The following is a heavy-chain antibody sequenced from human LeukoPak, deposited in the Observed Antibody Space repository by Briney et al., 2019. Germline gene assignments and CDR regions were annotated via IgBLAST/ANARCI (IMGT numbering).Heavy chain of an antibody. CDR1: GFIVGEYG. J-gene: IGHJ4*02. D-gene: IGHD1-26*01. CDR2: ISRSGATT. Sequence: GDSLRLSCSGSGFIVGEYGMSWVRQPPGKGLQWVSGISRSGATTGYADSVKGRFTVSRDNAKNFVYLQMDRLRAEDTALYYCARIDPVGRTWGQGTLVIVSA. V-gene: IGHV3-20*04. CDR3: ARIDPVGRT.